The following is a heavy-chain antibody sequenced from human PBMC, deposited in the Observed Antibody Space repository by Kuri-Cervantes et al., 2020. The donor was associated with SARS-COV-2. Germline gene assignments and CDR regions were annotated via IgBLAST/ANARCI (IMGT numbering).Heavy chain of an antibody. CDR1: GDSFSGFY. Sequence: SETLSLTCALYGDSFSGFYYSWIRQPPGKGLEWIGDINHSGTTNYNPSLESRVTISLDTSKNQFSLKLSYVTAADTAMYYCARWGYSRGAFDIWGQGTMVTVSS. J-gene: IGHJ3*02. D-gene: IGHD5-18*01. CDR2: INHSGTT. V-gene: IGHV4-34*01. CDR3: ARWGYSRGAFDI.